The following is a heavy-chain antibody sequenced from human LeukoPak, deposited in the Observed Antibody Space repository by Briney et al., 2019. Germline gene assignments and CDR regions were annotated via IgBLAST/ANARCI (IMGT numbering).Heavy chain of an antibody. D-gene: IGHD3/OR15-3a*01. CDR1: GGSFSGYY. CDR3: ARRDWGLYYYYHMDV. CDR2: INHSGST. V-gene: IGHV4-34*01. J-gene: IGHJ6*03. Sequence: SETLSLTCAVYGGSFSGYYWSWIRQPPGKGLEWIGEINHSGSTNYNPSLKSRVTISVDTSKNQFSLKLSSVTAADTAVYYCARRDWGLYYYYHMDVWGKGTTVTVSS.